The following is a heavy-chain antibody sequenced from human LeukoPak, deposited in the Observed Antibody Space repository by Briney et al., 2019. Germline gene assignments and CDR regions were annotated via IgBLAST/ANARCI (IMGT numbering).Heavy chain of an antibody. CDR1: GFTFSTYA. D-gene: IGHD3-22*01. J-gene: IGHJ4*02. Sequence: GMSLRLSCAASGFTFSTYAIHWVRQAPGKGLEWVAYIWYGGSNKYYTDSVKGRFTISRDNSKNTLYLQMNSLRAEDTAVYYCARSYYYDSSHTADYWGQGTLVTVSS. CDR3: ARSYYYDSSHTADY. CDR2: IWYGGSNK. V-gene: IGHV3-33*08.